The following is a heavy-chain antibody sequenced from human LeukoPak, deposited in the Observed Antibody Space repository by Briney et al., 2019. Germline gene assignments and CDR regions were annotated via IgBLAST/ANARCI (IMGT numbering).Heavy chain of an antibody. CDR2: VHNSGST. V-gene: IGHV4-4*09. CDR3: ARASYDSSGYLAWEHAFDI. Sequence: SETLSLTCTVSGGSISSSYWHWIRQPPGKGLEWIGYVHNSGSTYYNPSLKSRVTISVDTSKNQFSLKLNSVTAADTAVYYCARASYDSSGYLAWEHAFDIWCQGTMVTVSS. J-gene: IGHJ3*02. D-gene: IGHD3-22*01. CDR1: GGSISSSY.